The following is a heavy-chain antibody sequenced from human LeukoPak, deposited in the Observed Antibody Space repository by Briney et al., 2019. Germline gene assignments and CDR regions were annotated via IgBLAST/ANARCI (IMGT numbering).Heavy chain of an antibody. CDR2: IYYSGST. CDR1: GYSISSGDY. J-gene: IGHJ6*02. CDR3: AREVSSSWYPYGMDV. V-gene: IGHV4-61*08. D-gene: IGHD6-13*01. Sequence: LETLSLTCSVSGYSISSGDYWSWIRQPPGKGLEWIGYIYYSGSTNYNPSLKSGVTISVVTSKNQFSLKLSSVTAADTAVYYRAREVSSSWYPYGMDVWGQGTTVTVSS.